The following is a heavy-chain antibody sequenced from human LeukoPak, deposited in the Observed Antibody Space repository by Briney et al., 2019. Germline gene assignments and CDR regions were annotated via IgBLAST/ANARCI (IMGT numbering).Heavy chain of an antibody. CDR1: GGSFSGYY. Sequence: TSSETLSLTCAVYGGSFSGYYWSWIRQPPGKGLEWIGEINHSGSTNYNPSLKSRVTISVDTSKNQFSLKLSSVTAADTAVYYCARDRGTTSSAGYYFDTWGQGALVTVSS. CDR3: ARDRGTTSSAGYYFDT. V-gene: IGHV4-34*01. D-gene: IGHD6-6*01. J-gene: IGHJ4*02. CDR2: INHSGST.